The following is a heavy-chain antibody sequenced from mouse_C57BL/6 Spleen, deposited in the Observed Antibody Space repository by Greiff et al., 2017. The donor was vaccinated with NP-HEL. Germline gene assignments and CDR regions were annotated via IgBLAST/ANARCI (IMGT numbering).Heavy chain of an antibody. V-gene: IGHV3-6*01. Sequence: ESGPGLVKPSQSLSLTCSVTGYSITSGYYWNWIRQFPGNKLEWMGYISYDGSNNYNPSLKNRISITRDKSKNQFFLKLNSVTTEDTATYYCARDDYDYDEASWFAYWGQGTLVTVSA. CDR3: ARDDYDYDEASWFAY. CDR1: GYSITSGYY. CDR2: ISYDGSN. J-gene: IGHJ3*01. D-gene: IGHD2-4*01.